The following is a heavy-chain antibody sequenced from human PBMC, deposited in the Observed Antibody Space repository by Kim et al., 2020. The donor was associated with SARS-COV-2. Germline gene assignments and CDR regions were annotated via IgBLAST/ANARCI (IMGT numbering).Heavy chain of an antibody. D-gene: IGHD1-26*01. J-gene: IGHJ4*02. V-gene: IGHV3-30*12. CDR2: ISFDSSST. Sequence: GGSLRLSCVASGFSISTFGMHWVRQAPGKGLEWVGTISFDSSSTLYGNSVRGRFTISRDNSVNTLYLQMNRLRTEDTAVYYCERGGTVAGLSIVGAYWGQGSLVTVSS. CDR3: ERGGTVAGLSIVGAY. CDR1: GFSISTFG.